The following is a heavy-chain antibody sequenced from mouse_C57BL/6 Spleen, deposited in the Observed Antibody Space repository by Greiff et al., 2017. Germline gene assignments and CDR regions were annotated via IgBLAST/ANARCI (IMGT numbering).Heavy chain of an antibody. J-gene: IGHJ3*01. D-gene: IGHD2-3*01. CDR3: ARSRWGFAY. V-gene: IGHV1-54*01. CDR2: INPGSGGT. CDR1: GYAFTNYL. Sequence: VQLQQSGAELVRPGTSVKVSCKASGYAFTNYLIEWVKQRPGQGLEWIGVINPGSGGTNYNEKFKGKATLTADKSSSTAYMQLSSLTSEDSAVYFCARSRWGFAYWGQGTLVTFSA.